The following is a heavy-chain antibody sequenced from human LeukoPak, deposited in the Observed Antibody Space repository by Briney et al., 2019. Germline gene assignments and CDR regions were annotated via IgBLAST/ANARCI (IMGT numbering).Heavy chain of an antibody. CDR3: AKDPQKWESYFDY. V-gene: IGHV3-30*02. Sequence: GGSLRLSCAASGFTFSSYGMHWVRQAPGKGLEWVAFIRYDGSNKYYADSVKGRFTISRDNSKNTLYLQMNSLRAEDTAVYYCAKDPQKWESYFDYWGQGTLVTVSS. D-gene: IGHD1-26*01. CDR2: IRYDGSNK. J-gene: IGHJ4*02. CDR1: GFTFSSYG.